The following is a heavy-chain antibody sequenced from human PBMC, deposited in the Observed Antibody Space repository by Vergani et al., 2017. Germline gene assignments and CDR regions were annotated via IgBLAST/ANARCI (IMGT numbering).Heavy chain of an antibody. Sequence: QVQLVESGGGVVQPGRSLRLSCAASGFTFSSYGMHWVRQAPGKGLEWVAVIWYDGSNKYYADSVKGRFTISRDNSKNTLYLQMNSLRAEDTAVYYCARGSGDYGDYRAFDIWGQGTMVTVSS. V-gene: IGHV3-33*01. CDR2: IWYDGSNK. CDR3: ARGSGDYGDYRAFDI. J-gene: IGHJ3*02. D-gene: IGHD4-17*01. CDR1: GFTFSSYG.